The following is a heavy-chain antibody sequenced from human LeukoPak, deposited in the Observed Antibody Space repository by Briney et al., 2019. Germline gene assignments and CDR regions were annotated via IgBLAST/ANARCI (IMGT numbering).Heavy chain of an antibody. J-gene: IGHJ3*02. Sequence: GGSLRLSCAASGFTFDDYAMHWVRQAPGKGLEWVSGISWNSGSIGYADSVKGRFTISRDNAKNSLYLQMNSLRAEDTALYYCAKDPYYYDSSGYFLGPAAFDIWGQGTMVTVSS. V-gene: IGHV3-9*01. CDR2: ISWNSGSI. CDR3: AKDPYYYDSSGYFLGPAAFDI. D-gene: IGHD3-22*01. CDR1: GFTFDDYA.